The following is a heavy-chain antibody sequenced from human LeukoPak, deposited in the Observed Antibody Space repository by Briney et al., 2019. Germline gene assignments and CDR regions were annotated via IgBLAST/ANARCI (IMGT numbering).Heavy chain of an antibody. V-gene: IGHV4-59*01. CDR1: GGSISSYY. D-gene: IGHD3-9*01. J-gene: IGHJ3*02. CDR3: AREGDYDILTGYPGGAFDI. CDR2: IYYSGGT. Sequence: SETLTLTCTVSGGSISSYYWSWIRQPPGKGLEWVGYIYYSGGTNYNASLKSRVTISVDTSKNQFSLKLSSVTAADTAVYYCAREGDYDILTGYPGGAFDIWGQGTMVTASS.